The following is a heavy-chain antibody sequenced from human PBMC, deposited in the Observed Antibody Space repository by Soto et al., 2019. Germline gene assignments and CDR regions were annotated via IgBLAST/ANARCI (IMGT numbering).Heavy chain of an antibody. J-gene: IGHJ4*02. V-gene: IGHV3-74*01. CDR1: GFPFSSYW. CDR3: ARDVGRITSSGN. D-gene: IGHD6-13*01. Sequence: EVQLMESGGGLVQPGGSLRLSCAASGFPFSSYWMHWVRQAPGKGLMWVSRINSDGIITNYADSVKGRFTVSRDNAKNTLYLQMNSLRAEDTAVYYCARDVGRITSSGNWGQGTLVTVSS. CDR2: INSDGIIT.